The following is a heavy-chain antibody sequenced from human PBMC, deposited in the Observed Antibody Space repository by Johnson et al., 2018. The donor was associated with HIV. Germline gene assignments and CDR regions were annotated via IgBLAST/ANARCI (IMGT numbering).Heavy chain of an antibody. D-gene: IGHD3-22*01. J-gene: IGHJ3*02. CDR1: GFTFSSYG. CDR3: AGEYYDSSGYYRLFAFDI. Sequence: QVQLVESGGGVVQPGGSLRLSCAASGFTFSSYGMHWVRQAPGKGLEWVAFIRYDGSNKYYADSVMGRFTIYRDNSKNTLYLQMNSLRAEDTAVYYCAGEYYDSSGYYRLFAFDIWGQGTMVTVSS. V-gene: IGHV3-30*02. CDR2: IRYDGSNK.